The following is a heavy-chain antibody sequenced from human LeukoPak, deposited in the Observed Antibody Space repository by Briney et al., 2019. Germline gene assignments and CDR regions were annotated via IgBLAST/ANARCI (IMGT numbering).Heavy chain of an antibody. CDR3: ARALYSSSWYGYSPYWYFDY. CDR1: GYTFTSYG. Sequence: ASVKVSCKASGYTFTSYGISWVRQAPGQGLEWMGWISAYNGNTNYAQELQGRVTMTTDTSTSTAYMELRSLRSDDTAVYYCARALYSSSWYGYSPYWYFDYWGQGTLVTVSS. CDR2: ISAYNGNT. V-gene: IGHV1-18*01. D-gene: IGHD6-13*01. J-gene: IGHJ4*02.